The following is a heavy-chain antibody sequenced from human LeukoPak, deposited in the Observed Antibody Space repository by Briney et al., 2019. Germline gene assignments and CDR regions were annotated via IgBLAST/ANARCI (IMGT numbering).Heavy chain of an antibody. CDR1: GGSISNYY. Sequence: SETLSLTCTVSGGSISNYYWSWIRQPPGQGLEWIGYIHYSGSTNYNPSLKSRVSISVDMSTNQFSLKLTSVTAADTAVYYCARHSRTYYDFDYWGQGPLVTVSS. V-gene: IGHV4-59*08. CDR2: IHYSGST. J-gene: IGHJ4*02. CDR3: ARHSRTYYDFDY. D-gene: IGHD1-26*01.